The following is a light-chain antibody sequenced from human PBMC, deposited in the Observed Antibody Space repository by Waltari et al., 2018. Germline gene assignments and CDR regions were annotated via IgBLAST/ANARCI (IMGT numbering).Light chain of an antibody. CDR1: SSNIGAGYD. Sequence: QSVLTQPPSVSGAPGQRVTISCTGSSSNIGAGYDVHWYQQLPGTAPKLLIYGNSNRPSGVPDRFSVSSSGTSASLAITGLQAEDEADYYCQSYDSSLSGYVFGTGTKVTVL. CDR3: QSYDSSLSGYV. CDR2: GNS. V-gene: IGLV1-40*01. J-gene: IGLJ1*01.